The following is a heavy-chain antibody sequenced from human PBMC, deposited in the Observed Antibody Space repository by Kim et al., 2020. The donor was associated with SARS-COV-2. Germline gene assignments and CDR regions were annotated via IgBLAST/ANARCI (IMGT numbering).Heavy chain of an antibody. Sequence: GGSLRLSCAASGFTFNTYGMHWVRQAPGKGLEWVAVISYDGSNKYYADSVKGRFTISRDNSKNTLYLQMNSLRIEDMAVYYCPKSFSGSYFGYDYWGQGTLVTVSS. J-gene: IGHJ4*02. V-gene: IGHV3-30*18. D-gene: IGHD1-26*01. CDR2: ISYDGSNK. CDR3: PKSFSGSYFGYDY. CDR1: GFTFNTYG.